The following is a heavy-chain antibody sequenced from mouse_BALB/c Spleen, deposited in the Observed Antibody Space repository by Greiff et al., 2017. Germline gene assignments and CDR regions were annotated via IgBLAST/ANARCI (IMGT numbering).Heavy chain of an antibody. Sequence: EVQLQESGPGLVKPSQSLSLTCSVTGYSITSGYYWNWIRQFPGNKLEWMGYISYDGSNNYNPSLKNRISITRDTSKNQFFLKLNSVTTEDTATYYCAVLRYWFAYWGQGTLVTVSA. V-gene: IGHV3-6*02. CDR1: GYSITSGYY. CDR3: AVLRYWFAY. D-gene: IGHD1-1*01. J-gene: IGHJ3*01. CDR2: ISYDGSN.